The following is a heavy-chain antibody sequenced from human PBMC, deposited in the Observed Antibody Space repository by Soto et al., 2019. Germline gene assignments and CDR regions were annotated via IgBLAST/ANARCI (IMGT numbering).Heavy chain of an antibody. D-gene: IGHD6-19*01. CDR2: INPSGGST. Sequence: ASVKVSCKASGYTFTSYYMHWVRQAPGQGLEWMGIINPSGGSTSYAQKFQGRVTMTRDTSTSTVYMELSSLRSEDTAVYYCASPELFTGYSSGWYYFDYWGQGTLVTVSS. CDR3: ASPELFTGYSSGWYYFDY. J-gene: IGHJ4*02. CDR1: GYTFTSYY. V-gene: IGHV1-46*03.